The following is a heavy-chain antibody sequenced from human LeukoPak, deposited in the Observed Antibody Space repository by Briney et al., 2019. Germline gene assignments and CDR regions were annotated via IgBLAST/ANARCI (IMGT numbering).Heavy chain of an antibody. D-gene: IGHD1-1*01. Sequence: SETLSLTCTVSGYSISSGYYWGWIRQPPGKGLEWIGSIYHSGSTYYNPSLKSRVTISVDTSKNQFSLKLSSVTAADTAMYYCARGPTGTGAFDPWGQGTLVTVSS. V-gene: IGHV4-38-2*02. CDR2: IYHSGST. CDR3: ARGPTGTGAFDP. J-gene: IGHJ5*02. CDR1: GYSISSGYY.